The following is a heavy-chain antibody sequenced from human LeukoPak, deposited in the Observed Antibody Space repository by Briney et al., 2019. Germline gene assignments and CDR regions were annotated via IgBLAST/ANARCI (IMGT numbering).Heavy chain of an antibody. V-gene: IGHV3-33*01. Sequence: GGSLRLSCAASGFTFSSYGMHWVRQAPGKGLEWVAVIWYDGSNKYYADSVKGRFTISRDNSKNTLYLQMNSLRAEDTAVCYCARDPRPFYADPEAEGDAFDIWGQGTMVTVSS. CDR3: ARDPRPFYADPEAEGDAFDI. CDR1: GFTFSSYG. D-gene: IGHD5/OR15-5a*01. J-gene: IGHJ3*02. CDR2: IWYDGSNK.